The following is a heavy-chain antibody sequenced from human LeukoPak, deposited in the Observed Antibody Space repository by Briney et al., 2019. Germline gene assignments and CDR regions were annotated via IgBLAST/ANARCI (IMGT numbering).Heavy chain of an antibody. Sequence: SVKVSCKASGGTFSSYAISWVRQAPGQGLEWMGGIIPIFGTANYAQKFQGRVTITADESTSTAYMELSSLRPEDTAVYYCAKGLSTSYYSDFDYWGQGTLVTVSS. D-gene: IGHD2-2*01. CDR3: AKGLSTSYYSDFDY. V-gene: IGHV1-69*01. CDR2: IIPIFGTA. CDR1: GGTFSSYA. J-gene: IGHJ4*02.